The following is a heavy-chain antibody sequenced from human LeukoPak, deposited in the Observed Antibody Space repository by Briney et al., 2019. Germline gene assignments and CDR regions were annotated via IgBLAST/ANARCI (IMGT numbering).Heavy chain of an antibody. Sequence: PGGSLRLSCTASGFTLGDYAMSWVRQAPGKGLEWVGFIRSKAYGGTTEYAASVKGKSTISRDDSKSIAYLQMNSLKTEDTAVYYCTRAEVGATTAGDYWGQGTLVTVSS. CDR2: IRSKAYGGTT. J-gene: IGHJ4*02. CDR1: GFTLGDYA. V-gene: IGHV3-49*04. CDR3: TRAEVGATTAGDY. D-gene: IGHD1-26*01.